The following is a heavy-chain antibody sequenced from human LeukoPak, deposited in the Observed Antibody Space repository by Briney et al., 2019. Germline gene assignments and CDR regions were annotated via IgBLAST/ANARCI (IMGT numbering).Heavy chain of an antibody. J-gene: IGHJ6*03. CDR2: ISAYNGNT. CDR3: ARVPNHIVATVNYYYYMDV. V-gene: IGHV1-18*01. CDR1: GYTFTSYD. D-gene: IGHD5-12*01. Sequence: GASVKVSCKASGYTFTSYDINWVRQATGQGLEWMGWISAYNGNTNYAQKLQGRVTMTTDTSTSTAYMELRSLRSDDTAVYYCARVPNHIVATVNYYYYMDVWGKGTTVTVSS.